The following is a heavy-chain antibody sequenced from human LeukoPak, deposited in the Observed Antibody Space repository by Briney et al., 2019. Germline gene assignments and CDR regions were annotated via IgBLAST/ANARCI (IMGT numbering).Heavy chain of an antibody. CDR1: GYTFTGYY. CDR3: AREYDILTGYYRGGFGY. D-gene: IGHD3-9*01. CDR2: INPNSGGT. Sequence: ASVKVSCKASGYTFTGYYMHWVRQAPGQGLEWMGWINPNSGGTNYAQKFQGRVTMTRDTSISTAYMELSRLRSDDTAAYYCAREYDILTGYYRGGFGYWGQGTLVTVSS. J-gene: IGHJ4*02. V-gene: IGHV1-2*02.